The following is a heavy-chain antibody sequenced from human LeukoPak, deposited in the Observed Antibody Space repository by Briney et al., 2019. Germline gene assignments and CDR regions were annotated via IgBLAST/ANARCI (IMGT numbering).Heavy chain of an antibody. Sequence: GGSLRLSCAASGFSFSEQYMACIRQTPGKGLQWLGYISSRRYSMYYAESVKGRITISRDNAKNSVHLQMSSLTVDDTAVYYCARDHPSNDYGDFDYWGQGTLVTVSS. V-gene: IGHV3-11*01. J-gene: IGHJ4*02. CDR3: ARDHPSNDYGDFDY. D-gene: IGHD4-17*01. CDR2: ISSRRYSM. CDR1: GFSFSEQY.